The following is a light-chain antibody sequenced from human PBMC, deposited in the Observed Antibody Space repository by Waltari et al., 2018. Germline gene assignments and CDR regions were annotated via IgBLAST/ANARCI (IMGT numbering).Light chain of an antibody. CDR2: DNN. CDR1: SPNLENHY. Sequence: QSVLTQPPSVSAAPGQKVTISCSGRSPNLENHYLSWYQHLPGTAPKLLIYDNNKRPSGIPDRFSASKSGTSATLGITGLQTGDEADYFCGTWDNSLSAVWVFGGGTKLTVL. CDR3: GTWDNSLSAVWV. V-gene: IGLV1-51*01. J-gene: IGLJ3*02.